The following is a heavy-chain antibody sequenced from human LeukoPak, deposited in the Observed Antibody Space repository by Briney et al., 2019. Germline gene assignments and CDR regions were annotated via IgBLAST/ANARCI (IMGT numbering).Heavy chain of an antibody. D-gene: IGHD4-23*01. CDR3: ARGRWLIDY. CDR1: GFTFSSFA. J-gene: IGHJ4*02. Sequence: GGSLRLSCTASGFTFSSFAMSWVRQAAGKRLEWVSTISASGSSTYYADSVKGRFTISRDNSKNTLSLQMNSLRAEDTAVYYCARGRWLIDYWGQGTLVTVSS. CDR2: ISASGSST. V-gene: IGHV3-23*01.